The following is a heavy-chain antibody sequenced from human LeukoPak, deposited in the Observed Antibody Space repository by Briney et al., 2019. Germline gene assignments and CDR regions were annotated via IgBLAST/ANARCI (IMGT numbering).Heavy chain of an antibody. Sequence: ASVKVSCKASGYTFNIYCISWVRQAPGQGLEWIGWISPFNGNTNYAQNIQGRATMTTDTSTSTAYLDLRSLRSDDTAVYYCARDRXQXXPXXXXXIWGXXXMXTVSS. D-gene: IGHD3-10*01. CDR3: ARDRXQXXPXXXXXI. CDR1: GYTFNIYC. CDR2: ISPFNGNT. V-gene: IGHV1-18*01. J-gene: IGHJ3*02.